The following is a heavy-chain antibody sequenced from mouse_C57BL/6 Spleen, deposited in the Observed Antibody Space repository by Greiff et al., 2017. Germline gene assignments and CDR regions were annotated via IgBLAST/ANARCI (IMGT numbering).Heavy chain of an antibody. Sequence: EVMLVESGGGLVQSGRSLRLSCATSGFTFSDFYMEWVRQAPGKGLEWIAASRNKANDYTTEYSASVKGRFIVSRDTSQSILYLQMNALRAEDTAIYYCARVPYGFWYFDVWGTGTTVTVSS. CDR1: GFTFSDFY. D-gene: IGHD2-2*01. V-gene: IGHV7-1*01. CDR3: ARVPYGFWYFDV. J-gene: IGHJ1*03. CDR2: SRNKANDYTT.